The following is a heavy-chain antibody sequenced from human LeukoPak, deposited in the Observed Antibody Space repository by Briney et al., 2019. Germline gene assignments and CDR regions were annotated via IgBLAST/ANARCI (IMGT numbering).Heavy chain of an antibody. D-gene: IGHD6-13*01. V-gene: IGHV4-39*01. CDR3: ARPGIAAAAPGAFDI. Sequence: SETLSLTCTVSGGSFSSGSYYWGWIRQPPGKGLEWIGSIYYSGSTYYNPSLKSRVTISVDTSKNQFSLKLSSVTAADTAVYYCARPGIAAAAPGAFDIWGQGTMVTVSS. CDR1: GGSFSSGSYY. J-gene: IGHJ3*02. CDR2: IYYSGST.